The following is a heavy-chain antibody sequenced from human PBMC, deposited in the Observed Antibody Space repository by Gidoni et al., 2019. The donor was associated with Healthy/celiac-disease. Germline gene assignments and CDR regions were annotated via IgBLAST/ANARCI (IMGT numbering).Heavy chain of an antibody. CDR2: IYYSGST. Sequence: QVQLQESGPGLVKPSETLSLTCTVSGGSVSSGSYYWSWIRPPPGKGLEWIGYIYYSGSTNYNPSLKSRVTISVDTSKNQFSLKLSSVTAADTAVYYCARDSSSSSYWGQGTLVTVSS. CDR3: ARDSSSSSY. D-gene: IGHD6-6*01. V-gene: IGHV4-61*01. J-gene: IGHJ4*02. CDR1: GGSVSSGSYY.